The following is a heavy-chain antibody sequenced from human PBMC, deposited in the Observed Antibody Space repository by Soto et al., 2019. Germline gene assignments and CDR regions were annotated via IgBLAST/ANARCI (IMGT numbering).Heavy chain of an antibody. D-gene: IGHD4-17*01. CDR3: TRGTTDFDY. J-gene: IGHJ4*02. V-gene: IGHV3-73*01. Sequence: EVPLVESGGGLVQPGGSLKLSCAASGFTFSGSAMHWVRQASGKGLEWVGRIRSKANSYATAYAASVKGRFTISRDDSKNTAYLQMNSLKTEDTAVYYCTRGTTDFDYWGQGTLVTVSS. CDR2: IRSKANSYAT. CDR1: GFTFSGSA.